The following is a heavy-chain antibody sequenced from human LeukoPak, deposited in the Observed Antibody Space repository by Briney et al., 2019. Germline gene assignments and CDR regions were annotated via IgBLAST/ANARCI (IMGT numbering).Heavy chain of an antibody. Sequence: SQTLSLTCTVSGGSISSGSYYWSWIRQPAGKGLEWIGRIYTSGSTNYNPSLNSRVTISVDTSKNQFSLKLSSVTAADTAVYYCARVGGIAAAVRFDPWGQGTLVTVSS. V-gene: IGHV4-61*02. CDR3: ARVGGIAAAVRFDP. J-gene: IGHJ5*02. CDR2: IYTSGST. D-gene: IGHD6-13*01. CDR1: GGSISSGSYY.